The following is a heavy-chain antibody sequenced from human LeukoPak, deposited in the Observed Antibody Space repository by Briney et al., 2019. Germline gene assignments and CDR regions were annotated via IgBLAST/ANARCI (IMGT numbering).Heavy chain of an antibody. D-gene: IGHD5-18*01. V-gene: IGHV1-2*02. J-gene: IGHJ4*02. CDR1: GYTFTGYY. CDR2: INPNSGGT. CDR3: ARGNKYSYGRSYYFDY. Sequence: ASVKVSCKASGYTFTGYYMHRVRQAPGQGLEWMGWINPNSGGTNYAQKFQGRVTMTRDTSISTAYMELSRLRSDDTAVYYCARGNKYSYGRSYYFDYWGQGTLVTVSS.